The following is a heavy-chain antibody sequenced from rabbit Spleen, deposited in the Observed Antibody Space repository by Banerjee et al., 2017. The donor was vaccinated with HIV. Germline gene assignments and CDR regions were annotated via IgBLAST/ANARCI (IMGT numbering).Heavy chain of an antibody. V-gene: IGHV1S40*01. CDR3: ARDTGTSFSTYGMDL. D-gene: IGHD8-1*01. Sequence: QSLEESGGDLVKPGASLTLTCTTSGLDFSYNSYMCWVRQAPGKGLEWIACIAAGSSGYTYYASWAKGRLTISKTSSTTVTLQMTSLTAADTATYFCARDTGTSFSTYGMDLWGPGTLVTVS. CDR1: GLDFSYNSY. CDR2: IAAGSSGYT. J-gene: IGHJ6*01.